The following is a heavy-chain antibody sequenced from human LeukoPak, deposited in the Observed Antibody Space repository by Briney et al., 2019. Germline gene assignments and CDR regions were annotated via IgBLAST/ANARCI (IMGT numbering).Heavy chain of an antibody. D-gene: IGHD3-22*01. Sequence: GASVKVSCKASGYTFSRYAMHWVRQAPGQGLEWMGGTIPIFGTANYAQKFQGRVTTTADESTSTAYMELSSLRSEDTAVYYCARASGYYDSMRGTGTFDYWGQGTLVTVSS. V-gene: IGHV1-69*13. CDR3: ARASGYYDSMRGTGTFDY. CDR2: TIPIFGTA. J-gene: IGHJ4*02. CDR1: GYTFSRYA.